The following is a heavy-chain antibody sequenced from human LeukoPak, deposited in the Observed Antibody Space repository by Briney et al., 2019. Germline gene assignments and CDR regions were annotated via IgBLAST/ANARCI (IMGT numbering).Heavy chain of an antibody. Sequence: KASETLSLTCTVSGGSISSYYWSWIRQPPGKGLEWIGYIYYSGSTNYNPSLKSRVTISVDTSKNQFSLKLSSVTAADTAVYYCARSIEYNWNDVPYFDYWGQGTLVTVSS. J-gene: IGHJ4*02. CDR3: ARSIEYNWNDVPYFDY. D-gene: IGHD1-1*01. CDR2: IYYSGST. V-gene: IGHV4-59*01. CDR1: GGSISSYY.